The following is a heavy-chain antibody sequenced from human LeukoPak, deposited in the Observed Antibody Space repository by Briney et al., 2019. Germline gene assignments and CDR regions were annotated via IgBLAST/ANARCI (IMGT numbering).Heavy chain of an antibody. D-gene: IGHD3-22*01. J-gene: IGHJ4*02. CDR1: GFTFDDYA. CDR2: ISWNSGSI. Sequence: GGSLRLSCAASGFTFDDYAMHWVRHAPGKGLEWVSGISWNSGSIGYADSVKGRFTISRDNAKNSLYLQMNSLRAEDTALYYCAKTQTPYYYDSSGYYYWGQGTLVTVSS. CDR3: AKTQTPYYYDSSGYYY. V-gene: IGHV3-9*01.